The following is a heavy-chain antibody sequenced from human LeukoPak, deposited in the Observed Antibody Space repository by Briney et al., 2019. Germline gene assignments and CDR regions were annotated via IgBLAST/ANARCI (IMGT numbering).Heavy chain of an antibody. J-gene: IGHJ4*02. CDR3: ARGVEPLAANTLAY. CDR1: GFTVITND. D-gene: IGHD1-14*01. V-gene: IGHV3-53*01. Sequence: GGSLRLSCAASGFTVITNDMTWARQAPGKGLEWVSVRCSDGNTKYADSVQGRFTISRDNSKNTLYLEMNSLSPDDTAVYYCARGVEPLAANTLAYWGQGTLVTVSS. CDR2: RCSDGNT.